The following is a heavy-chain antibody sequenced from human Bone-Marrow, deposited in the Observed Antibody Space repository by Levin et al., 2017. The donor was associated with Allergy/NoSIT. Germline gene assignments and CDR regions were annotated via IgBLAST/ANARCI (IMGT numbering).Heavy chain of an antibody. D-gene: IGHD2/OR15-2a*01. CDR2: ISWNSDTI. Sequence: GGSLRLSCAASGFTFDDYAMHWVRQAPGKGLEWVSGISWNSDTIGYADSVKGRFTISRDNAKNSLYLQINSLRAEDTALYFCAKDFYATTTMIDYWGQGTLVTVSS. CDR1: GFTFDDYA. J-gene: IGHJ4*02. CDR3: AKDFYATTTMIDY. V-gene: IGHV3-9*01.